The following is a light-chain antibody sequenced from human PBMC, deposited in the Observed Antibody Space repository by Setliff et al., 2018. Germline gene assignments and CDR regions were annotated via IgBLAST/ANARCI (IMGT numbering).Light chain of an antibody. CDR3: SSYAGGNNPYV. CDR1: SSDVGGYNY. Sequence: QSALTQPASVSGSPGQSITISCTGTSSDVGGYNYVSWYQQHPGKAPKLMIYDVSNRPSGVSNRFSGSKSGNTASLTISGLQAEDEADYYCSSYAGGNNPYVFGTGTKGTVL. CDR2: DVS. V-gene: IGLV2-14*03. J-gene: IGLJ1*01.